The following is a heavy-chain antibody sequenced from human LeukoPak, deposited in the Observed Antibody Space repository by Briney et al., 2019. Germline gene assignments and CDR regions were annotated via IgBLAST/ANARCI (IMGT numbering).Heavy chain of an antibody. CDR2: ISSSSSYI. D-gene: IGHD3-16*01. CDR1: GFTFSSYS. J-gene: IGHJ4*02. CDR3: ARDPRGLDFDY. V-gene: IGHV3-21*01. Sequence: PGGSLRLSCAASGFTFSSYSMNWVRQAPGKGLEWVSSISSSSSYIYYADSVKGRFTISRDNSKNTLYLQMNSLRAEDTAVYYCARDPRGLDFDYWGQGTLVTVSS.